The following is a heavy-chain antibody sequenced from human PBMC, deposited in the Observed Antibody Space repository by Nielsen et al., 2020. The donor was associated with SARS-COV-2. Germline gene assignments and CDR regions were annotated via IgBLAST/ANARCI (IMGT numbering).Heavy chain of an antibody. J-gene: IGHJ6*03. D-gene: IGHD3-10*01. CDR2: IYYSGST. Sequence: SETLSLTCTVSGGSISSGGYYWSWIRQHPGKGLEWIGYIYYSGSTYYNPSLKSRVTISVDTSKNQFSLKLSSVTAADTAVYYCARGGVSLYYYMDVWGKGTTVTVSS. CDR3: ARGGVSLYYYMDV. V-gene: IGHV4-31*03. CDR1: GGSISSGGYY.